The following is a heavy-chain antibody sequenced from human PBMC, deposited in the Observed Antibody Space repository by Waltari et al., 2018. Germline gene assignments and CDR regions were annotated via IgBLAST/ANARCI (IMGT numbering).Heavy chain of an antibody. V-gene: IGHV3-9*01. D-gene: IGHD3-10*01. CDR2: IGWNSGAI. CDR3: VKGGWGFGAFYEQH. Sequence: EVQLVTSGGGLVQPGRSLRLACVGSGFRFDDYAMYWVRQRPGKGLGWLSGIGWNSGAIGDADSVRGRFSTYRDNARKSLYLQMGRLRPEDTALYYCVKGGWGFGAFYEQHWGQGIQVTVSS. J-gene: IGHJ4*02. CDR1: GFRFDDYA.